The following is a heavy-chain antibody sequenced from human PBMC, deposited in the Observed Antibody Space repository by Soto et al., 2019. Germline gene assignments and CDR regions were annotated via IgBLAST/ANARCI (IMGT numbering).Heavy chain of an antibody. D-gene: IGHD6-13*01. J-gene: IGHJ6*02. V-gene: IGHV3-23*01. CDR2: ISGSGGST. CDR3: AKDVAAAGHYYYYGMDV. Sequence: PGGSLRLSCAASGFTFSSYAMSWVRQAPGKGLEWVSAISGSGGSTYYADSVKGRFTISRDNSKNTLYLQMNSLRAEDTAVYYCAKDVAAAGHYYYYGMDVWGQGTTVTVSS. CDR1: GFTFSSYA.